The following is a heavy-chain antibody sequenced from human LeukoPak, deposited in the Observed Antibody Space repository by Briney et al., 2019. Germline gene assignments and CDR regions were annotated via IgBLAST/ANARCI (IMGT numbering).Heavy chain of an antibody. D-gene: IGHD3-16*01. Sequence: SETLSLTCTVSGASISNLYLSWIRQPAGKGREWIGRLYDSGSTNYNPSLKSRVTMSVDTSTNQFFLKMTSVTAADTGVYSCARDSGTTGEVKFDPWGRGTLVTVSS. V-gene: IGHV4-4*07. CDR3: ARDSGTTGEVKFDP. CDR1: GASISNLY. J-gene: IGHJ5*02. CDR2: LYDSGST.